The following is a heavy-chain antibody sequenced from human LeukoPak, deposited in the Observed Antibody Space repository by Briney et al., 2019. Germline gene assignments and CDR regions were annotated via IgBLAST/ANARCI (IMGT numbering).Heavy chain of an antibody. CDR3: ARYDILTGRGSHDY. CDR1: GGTFSSYA. Sequence: SVKVSCKASGGTFSSYAISWVRQAPGQGLEWMGGIIPIFGTANYAQKFQGRVTITAGESTSTAYMELSSLRSEDTAVYYCARYDILTGRGSHDYWGQGTLVTVSS. J-gene: IGHJ4*02. V-gene: IGHV1-69*13. D-gene: IGHD3-9*01. CDR2: IIPIFGTA.